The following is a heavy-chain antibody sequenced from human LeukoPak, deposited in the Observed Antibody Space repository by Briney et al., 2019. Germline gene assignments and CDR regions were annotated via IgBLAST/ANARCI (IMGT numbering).Heavy chain of an antibody. CDR1: GFTFSSYA. J-gene: IGHJ4*02. CDR2: ISYDGSNK. V-gene: IGHV3-30-3*01. Sequence: GGSLRLSCAASGFTFSSYAMHWVRRAPGKGLEWVAVISYDGSNKYYADSVKGRFTISRDNSKNTLYLQMNSLRAEDTAVYYCARGMVRGAPDYWGQGTLVTVSS. CDR3: ARGMVRGAPDY. D-gene: IGHD3-10*01.